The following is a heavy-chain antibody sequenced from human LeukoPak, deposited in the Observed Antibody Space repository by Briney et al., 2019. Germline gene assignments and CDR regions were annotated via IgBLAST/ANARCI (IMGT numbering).Heavy chain of an antibody. D-gene: IGHD5-18*01. CDR3: ARSQDTAAPYYYYYMDV. J-gene: IGHJ6*03. Sequence: SVKVSCKASGGTFSSYAISWVRQAPGQGLEWMGGIIPIFGTANYAQKFQGRVTITTDESTSTAYMELSGLRSEDTAVYYCARSQDTAAPYYYYYMDVWGKGTTVTVSS. CDR1: GGTFSSYA. V-gene: IGHV1-69*05. CDR2: IIPIFGTA.